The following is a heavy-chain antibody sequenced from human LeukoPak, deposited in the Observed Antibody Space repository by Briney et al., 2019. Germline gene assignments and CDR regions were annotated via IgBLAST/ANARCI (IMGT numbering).Heavy chain of an antibody. J-gene: IGHJ4*02. D-gene: IGHD6-6*01. Sequence: PSETLSLTCTVSGGSISSSSYYWGWIRQPPGKGLEWIGSIYYSGSTYYNPSLKSRVTISVDTSKNQFSLKLSSVTAADTAVYYCARDSYSSSSEFGIDYWGQGTLVTASS. CDR3: ARDSYSSSSEFGIDY. CDR1: GGSISSSSYY. CDR2: IYYSGST. V-gene: IGHV4-39*07.